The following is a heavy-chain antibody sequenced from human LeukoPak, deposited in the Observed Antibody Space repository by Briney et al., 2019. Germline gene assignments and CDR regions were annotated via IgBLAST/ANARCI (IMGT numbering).Heavy chain of an antibody. CDR1: GFTVSSNY. CDR2: IYSGGST. CDR3: ARAPIYGDYVSPCGMDV. V-gene: IGHV3-53*01. Sequence: GGSLRLSCAASGFTVSSNYMSWVRQAPGKGLEWVPVIYSGGSTYYADSVKGRFTISRDNSKNTLYLQMNSLRAEDTAVYYCARAPIYGDYVSPCGMDVWGQGTTVTVSS. J-gene: IGHJ6*02. D-gene: IGHD4-17*01.